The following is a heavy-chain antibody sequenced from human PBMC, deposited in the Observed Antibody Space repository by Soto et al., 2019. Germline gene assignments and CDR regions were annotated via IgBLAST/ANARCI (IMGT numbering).Heavy chain of an antibody. V-gene: IGHV3-30*08. CDR3: AKHMDGSRYFYVGESDH. CDR2: STHLGAYT. D-gene: IGHD3-22*01. Sequence: GGCLRLSCVASPCTFARDAEQWDRQPPGRGLGRVKVSTHLGAYTYYVSPGRGQFAMSRDISTTTLYLQMNSLRAEDTALYSCAKHMDGSRYFYVGESDHWGQGTLVTVSS. J-gene: IGHJ4*02. CDR1: PCTFARDA.